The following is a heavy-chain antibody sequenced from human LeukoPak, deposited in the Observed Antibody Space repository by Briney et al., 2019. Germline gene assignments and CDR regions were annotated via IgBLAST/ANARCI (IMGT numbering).Heavy chain of an antibody. CDR3: ARDWDIVVVPAAIRNYYYGMDV. CDR2: TIPILGIA. V-gene: IGHV1-69*04. CDR1: GGTFSSYA. D-gene: IGHD2-2*02. J-gene: IGHJ6*02. Sequence: ASVKVSCKASGGTFSSYAISWVRQAPGQGLEWMGRTIPILGIANYAQKFQGRVTITADKSTSTAYMGLSSLRSEDTAVYYCARDWDIVVVPAAIRNYYYGMDVWGQGTTVTVSS.